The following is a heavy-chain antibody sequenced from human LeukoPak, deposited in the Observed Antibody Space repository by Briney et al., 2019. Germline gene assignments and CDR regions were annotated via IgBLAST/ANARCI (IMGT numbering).Heavy chain of an antibody. J-gene: IGHJ4*02. CDR2: IYYSGST. CDR3: ARVRWELFFFDY. D-gene: IGHD1-26*01. V-gene: IGHV4-59*01. CDR1: GGSISSYY. Sequence: PSETLSLTCTVSGGSISSYYWSWIRQPPGKGLEWIGYIYYSGSTSYNPSLKSRVTISVDTSKNQFSLKLSSVTAADTAVYYCARVRWELFFFDYWGQGTLVTVSS.